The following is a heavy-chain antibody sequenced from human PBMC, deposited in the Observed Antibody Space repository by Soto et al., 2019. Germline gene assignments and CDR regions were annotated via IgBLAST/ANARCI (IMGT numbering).Heavy chain of an antibody. CDR2: ISSSGSTI. Sequence: PGGSLRLSCATSGLTFSSYEMNWVRQAPGKGLEWVSYISSSGSTIYYADSVKGRFTISRDNAKNSLYLQMDSLRAEDTAVYYCARDQEAGSFFPYYYGMDVWGQGTTLTVSS. V-gene: IGHV3-48*03. CDR1: GLTFSSYE. CDR3: ARDQEAGSFFPYYYGMDV. D-gene: IGHD6-13*01. J-gene: IGHJ6*02.